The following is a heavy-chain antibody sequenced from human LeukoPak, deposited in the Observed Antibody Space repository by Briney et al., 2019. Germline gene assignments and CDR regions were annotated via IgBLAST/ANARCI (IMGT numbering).Heavy chain of an antibody. D-gene: IGHD5-12*01. J-gene: IGHJ5*02. CDR2: ISWNSGSI. Sequence: GRSLRLSCAASGFTLDDYAMHWVRQAPGKGLGWVSGISWNSGSIGYADSVKGRFTISRDNAKNSLYLQMNSLRAEDTAVYYCAGGKWLRPWGQGTLVTVSS. CDR1: GFTLDDYA. V-gene: IGHV3-9*01. CDR3: AGGKWLRP.